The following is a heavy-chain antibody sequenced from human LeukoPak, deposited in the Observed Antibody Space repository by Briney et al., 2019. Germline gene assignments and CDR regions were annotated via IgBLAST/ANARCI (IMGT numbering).Heavy chain of an antibody. CDR2: IYYSGST. V-gene: IGHV4-59*08. J-gene: IGHJ3*02. CDR3: ARGTDSDAFDI. Sequence: SETLSLTCTVSGGSISSYYWSWIRQPPGKGLEWIGYIYYSGSTNYNPSLKSRVTISVDTSKNQFSLKLSSVTAADTAVYYCARGTDSDAFDIWGQGTMVTVSS. CDR1: GGSISSYY. D-gene: IGHD2-21*01.